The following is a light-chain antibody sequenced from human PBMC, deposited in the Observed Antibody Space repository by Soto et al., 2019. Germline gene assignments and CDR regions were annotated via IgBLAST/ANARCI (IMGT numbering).Light chain of an antibody. CDR1: SSNIGSNT. V-gene: IGLV1-44*01. Sequence: QSVLTQPPSASGTPGQRVTISCSGSSSNIGSNTVNWFQQLPGTAPKLLIDSNNQRPSGVPDRFSGSKSGTSASLAISGLQSEDEADYYCAAWGDSLNGLYVFGTGTKV. J-gene: IGLJ1*01. CDR3: AAWGDSLNGLYV. CDR2: SNN.